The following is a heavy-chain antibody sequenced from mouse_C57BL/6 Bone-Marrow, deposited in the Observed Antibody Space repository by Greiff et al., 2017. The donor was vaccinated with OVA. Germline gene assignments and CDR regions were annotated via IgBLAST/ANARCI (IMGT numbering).Heavy chain of an antibody. J-gene: IGHJ4*01. V-gene: IGHV1-26*01. CDR3: AIGEDGKYAMDY. CDR2: INPNNGGT. CDR1: GYTFTDYY. D-gene: IGHD2-1*01. Sequence: EVQLQQSGPELVKPGASVKISCKASGYTFTDYYMNWVKQSHGKSLEWIGDINPNNGGTSYNQKFKGKATLTVDKSSSTAYMELRSLTSEDSAVYYCAIGEDGKYAMDYWGQGTSVTVSS.